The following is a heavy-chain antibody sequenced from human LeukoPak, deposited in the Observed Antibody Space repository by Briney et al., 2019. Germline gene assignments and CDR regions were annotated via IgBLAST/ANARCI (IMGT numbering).Heavy chain of an antibody. CDR1: GGSISSSSYY. CDR2: IYYSGST. Sequence: PSETLSLTCTVSGGSISSSSYYWGWIRQPPGKGLEWIGSIYYSGSTYYNPSLKSRVTISVDTSKNQFSLKLSSVTAADTAVYYCARGNWNFDYWGQGTLVTVSS. V-gene: IGHV4-39*07. CDR3: ARGNWNFDY. J-gene: IGHJ4*02. D-gene: IGHD1-1*01.